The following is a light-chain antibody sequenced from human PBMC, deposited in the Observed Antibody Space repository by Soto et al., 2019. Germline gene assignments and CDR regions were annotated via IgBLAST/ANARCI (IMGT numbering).Light chain of an antibody. J-gene: IGKJ3*01. V-gene: IGKV1-27*01. Sequence: RMTNSPSSLSASTGDRVTITCRASQGISSYLAWYQQKPGRLPKLLLFGASTLQSGVPARFSGSGSGTLFTLTINGLLPEDVATYYCQKYDRAPFTFGPGTNVDN. CDR3: QKYDRAPFT. CDR1: QGISSY. CDR2: GAS.